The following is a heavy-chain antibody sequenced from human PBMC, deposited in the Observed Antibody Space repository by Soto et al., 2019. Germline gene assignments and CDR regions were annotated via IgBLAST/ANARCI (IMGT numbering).Heavy chain of an antibody. Sequence: EVQLVESGGGLVKPGGSLRPSCAASGFTFSNAWMSGVRKAPGKGLEWVGRIKTKSDGGTTDHAAPVKGRFTISRDDSKNTLYLQMNSLKTEDTAVYYCTTDNYYYGSSADYWGQGSLVTVSS. D-gene: IGHD3-22*01. CDR3: TTDNYYYGSSADY. J-gene: IGHJ4*02. V-gene: IGHV3-15*01. CDR1: GFTFSNAW. CDR2: IKTKSDGGTT.